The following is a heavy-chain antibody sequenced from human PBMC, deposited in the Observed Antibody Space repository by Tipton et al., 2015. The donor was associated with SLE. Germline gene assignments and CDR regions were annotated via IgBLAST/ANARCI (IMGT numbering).Heavy chain of an antibody. J-gene: IGHJ6*02. V-gene: IGHV3-74*01. CDR2: INSDGSST. Sequence: GSLRLSCVASGFTFSSYWMHWVRQAPGKGLVWVSRINSDGSSTSYADSVKGRFTISRDNAKNTLYLQMNSLRAEDTAVYYCASLLWFRVYYYGMDVWGQGTTVTVSS. D-gene: IGHD3-10*01. CDR1: GFTFSSYW. CDR3: ASLLWFRVYYYGMDV.